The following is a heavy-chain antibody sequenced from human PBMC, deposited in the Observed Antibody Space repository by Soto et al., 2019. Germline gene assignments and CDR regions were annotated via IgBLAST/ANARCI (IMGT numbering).Heavy chain of an antibody. CDR1: GFSLSTSGVG. V-gene: IGHV2-5*02. D-gene: IGHD6-13*01. CDR2: IYWDDDK. CDR3: AQRAYSSSWAYFDY. J-gene: IGHJ4*02. Sequence: QITLKESCPTLVKPTQTLTLTCTFSGFSLSTSGVGVGWIRQPPGKALEWLALIYWDDDKRYSPSLKSRLTITNDTSKNQVVLTMTNMDPVDTATYYCAQRAYSSSWAYFDYWGQGTLVNVSS.